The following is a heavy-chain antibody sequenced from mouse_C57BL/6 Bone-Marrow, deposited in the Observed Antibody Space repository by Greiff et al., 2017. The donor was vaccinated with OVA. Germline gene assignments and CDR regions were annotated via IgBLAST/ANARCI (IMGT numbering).Heavy chain of an antibody. J-gene: IGHJ4*01. CDR3: TRCYYGKRGYYAMDY. Sequence: QVQLQQSGAELVRPGASVTLSCKASGYTFTDYEMHWVKQTPVHGLEWIGAIDPETGGTAYNQKFKGKAILTADKSSSTAYMELRSLTSEDSAVYYCTRCYYGKRGYYAMDYWGQGTSVTVSS. CDR1: GYTFTDYE. CDR2: IDPETGGT. V-gene: IGHV1-15*01. D-gene: IGHD2-1*01.